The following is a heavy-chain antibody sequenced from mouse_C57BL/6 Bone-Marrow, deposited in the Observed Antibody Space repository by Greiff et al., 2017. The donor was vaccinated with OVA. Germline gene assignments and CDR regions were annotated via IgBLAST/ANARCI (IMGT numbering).Heavy chain of an antibody. CDR2: IDPANGNT. CDR3: ARRGITTVEGYYCDY. V-gene: IGHV14-3*01. Sequence: EVQLQQSVAELVRPGASVKLSCTASGFNIKNTYMHWVKQRPEQGLEWIGRIDPANGNTKYAPKFQGKATIPADTSSNTAYLQLSSLTSEDTAIYYCARRGITTVEGYYCDYWGQGTTLTVSS. J-gene: IGHJ2*01. CDR1: GFNIKNTY. D-gene: IGHD1-1*01.